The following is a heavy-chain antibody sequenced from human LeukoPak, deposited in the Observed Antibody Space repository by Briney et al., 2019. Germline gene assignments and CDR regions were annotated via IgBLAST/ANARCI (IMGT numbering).Heavy chain of an antibody. CDR2: IRYDGSNK. J-gene: IGHJ4*02. Sequence: GGSLRLSCAASGFTFSSYAMHWVRQAPGKGLEWVAFIRYDGSNKYYADSVKGRFTISRDNSKNTLYLQMNSLRAEDTAVYYCAKDLGDGYNHYFDYWGQGTLVTVSS. V-gene: IGHV3-30*02. CDR1: GFTFSSYA. D-gene: IGHD5-24*01. CDR3: AKDLGDGYNHYFDY.